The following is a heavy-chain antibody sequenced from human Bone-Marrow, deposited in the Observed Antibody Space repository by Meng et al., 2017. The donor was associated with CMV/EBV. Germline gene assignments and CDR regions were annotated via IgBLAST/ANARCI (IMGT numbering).Heavy chain of an antibody. D-gene: IGHD3-22*01. J-gene: IGHJ4*02. CDR2: INYDGSEK. CDR3: ARDTFYYDSIGRRPKSLDY. Sequence: GGSLRLSCVASRFIFSSYWMSWVRQAPGKGLEWVANINYDGSEKNYLDSVEGRLTISRDNAANSLYLQMNSLRGEDTAVYYCARDTFYYDSIGRRPKSLDYWGQGTLVAASS. CDR1: RFIFSSYW. V-gene: IGHV3-7*01.